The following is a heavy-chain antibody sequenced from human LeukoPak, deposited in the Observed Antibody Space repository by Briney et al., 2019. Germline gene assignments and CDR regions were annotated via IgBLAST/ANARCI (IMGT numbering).Heavy chain of an antibody. Sequence: ASVKVSCKASGYTFTGYYMHWVRQAPGQGLEWMGWINPNSGGTNYAQKFQGRVTMTRDTSISTAYMELSRLRSDDTAVYYCARVVGADVLRFLEWLTPVDYWGQEPWSPSPQ. V-gene: IGHV1-2*02. D-gene: IGHD3-3*01. CDR3: ARVVGADVLRFLEWLTPVDY. J-gene: IGHJ4*01. CDR1: GYTFTGYY. CDR2: INPNSGGT.